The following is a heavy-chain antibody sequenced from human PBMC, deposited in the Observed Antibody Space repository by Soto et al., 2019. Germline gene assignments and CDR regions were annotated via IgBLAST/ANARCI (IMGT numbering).Heavy chain of an antibody. V-gene: IGHV1-18*01. CDR3: ARVWVVTMVLGASVASDI. CDR2: ISAYNGNT. D-gene: IGHD3-10*01. Sequence: ASVNVSCKASGYTFPRQGISWVRQAPGQGLEWMGWISAYNGNTNYAQKLQGRVTMTTDTSTSTAYMELRSLRSDDTAVYYFARVWVVTMVLGASVASDIWGQATMVTVS. CDR1: GYTFPRQG. J-gene: IGHJ3*02.